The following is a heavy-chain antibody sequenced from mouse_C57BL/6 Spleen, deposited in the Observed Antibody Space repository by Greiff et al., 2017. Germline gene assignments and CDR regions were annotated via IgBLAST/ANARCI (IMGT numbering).Heavy chain of an antibody. Sequence: QVQLQQSGPGLVQPSQSLSITCTVSGFSLTSYGVHWVRQSPGKGLEWLGVIWSGGSTDYNAAFMSELSITKDNSKSQVFFKMNSLQADDTAIYYCAKKRDGYHYYAMGCWGQGASVTVSS. CDR1: GFSLTSYG. D-gene: IGHD2-3*01. J-gene: IGHJ4*01. CDR2: IWSGGST. V-gene: IGHV2-5*01. CDR3: AKKRDGYHYYAMGC.